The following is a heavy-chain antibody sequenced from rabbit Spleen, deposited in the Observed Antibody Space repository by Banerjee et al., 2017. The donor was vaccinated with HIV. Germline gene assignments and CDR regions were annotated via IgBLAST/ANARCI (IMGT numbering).Heavy chain of an antibody. CDR1: GFTLTSNYW. CDR2: IYTGDGST. CDR3: AGTQSWSDGMDL. V-gene: IGHV1S45*01. Sequence: QEQLEESGGDLVKPEGSLTLTCTASGFTLTSNYWICWVRQAPGKGLEWIGCIYTGDGSTYYASWAKGRFTISKTSSTTVDLKMTSLTAADTATYFCAGTQSWSDGMDLWGPGTLVTVS. J-gene: IGHJ6*01. D-gene: IGHD5-1*01.